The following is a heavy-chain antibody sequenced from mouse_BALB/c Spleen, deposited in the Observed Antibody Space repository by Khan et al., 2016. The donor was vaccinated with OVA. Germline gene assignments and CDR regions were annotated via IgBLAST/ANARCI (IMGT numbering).Heavy chain of an antibody. J-gene: IGHJ3*01. D-gene: IGHD1-1*01. Sequence: EVELVESGGGLVQPGGSRKLSCAASGFTFSNFGMHWVRPAPEKGLEWVAYIRSGSFTINYADTVQGRSTLSRDNPKNTLFLQMTSVRSEGTAMYYCTRDYYGSRYVADWGQGTLVTVSA. V-gene: IGHV5-17*02. CDR2: IRSGSFTI. CDR3: TRDYYGSRYVAD. CDR1: GFTFSNFG.